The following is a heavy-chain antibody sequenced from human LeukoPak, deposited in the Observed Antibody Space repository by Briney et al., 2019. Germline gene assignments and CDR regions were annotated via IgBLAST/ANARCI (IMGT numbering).Heavy chain of an antibody. CDR1: GFTSSSYG. V-gene: IGHV3-30*18. J-gene: IGHJ4*02. Sequence: PGRSLRLSCAASGFTSSSYGMHWVRQASGKGLEWVAAISSSDGNSKYYADSVKGRFTISRDNSKNTVYLQMNSLRADDTAVYYCAKWSGNRPLYYFDYWGQGTLVTVSS. D-gene: IGHD3-3*01. CDR2: ISSSDGNSK. CDR3: AKWSGNRPLYYFDY.